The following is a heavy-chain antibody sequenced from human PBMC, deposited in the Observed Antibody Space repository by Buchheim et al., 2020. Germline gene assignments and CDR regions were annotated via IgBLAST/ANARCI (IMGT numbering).Heavy chain of an antibody. Sequence: QVQLPQWGAGLLKPSETLSLTCAVYGGSFSGYYWSWIRQPPGKGLEWIGEINHSGSTNYNPSLKSRVTISVDTSKNQFSLKLSSVTAADTAVYYCARDSTSSSCPMDVWGQGTT. J-gene: IGHJ6*02. V-gene: IGHV4-34*01. CDR1: GGSFSGYY. CDR2: INHSGST. D-gene: IGHD6-13*01. CDR3: ARDSTSSSCPMDV.